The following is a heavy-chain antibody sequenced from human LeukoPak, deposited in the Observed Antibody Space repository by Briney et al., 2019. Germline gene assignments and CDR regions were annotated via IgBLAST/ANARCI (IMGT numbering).Heavy chain of an antibody. J-gene: IGHJ4*02. Sequence: GASVKVSCTASGYTXTAYYLHWVRQAPGQGLEWMGWSNSNSGDTGSAQKFQGRLTLTRDTSSTTAYMELSRRTSDDSAVYYCARLRLGGWYLGDYWGQGTLVTVSS. CDR1: GYTXTAYY. D-gene: IGHD6-19*01. CDR2: SNSNSGDT. CDR3: ARLRLGGWYLGDY. V-gene: IGHV1-2*02.